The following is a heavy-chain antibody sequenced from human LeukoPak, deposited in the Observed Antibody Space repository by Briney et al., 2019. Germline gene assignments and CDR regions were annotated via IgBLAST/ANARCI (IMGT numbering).Heavy chain of an antibody. Sequence: YYADSVKGRFTISRDNSKNTLYLQMNSLRAEDTAVYYCARQWELLGEDYWGQGTLVTVSS. J-gene: IGHJ4*02. CDR3: ARQWELLGEDY. D-gene: IGHD1-26*01. V-gene: IGHV3-30*01.